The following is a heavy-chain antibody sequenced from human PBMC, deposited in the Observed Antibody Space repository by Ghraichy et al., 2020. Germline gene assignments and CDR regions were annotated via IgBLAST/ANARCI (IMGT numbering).Heavy chain of an antibody. CDR1: GFTFSSYA. V-gene: IGHV3-30*04. Sequence: GGSLRLSCAASGFTFSSYAMHWVRQAPGKGLEWVAVISYDGSNKYYADSVKGRFTISRDNSKNTLYLQMNSLRAEDTAVYYCARDPYCSSTSCYGYLFDYWGQGTLVTVSS. CDR3: ARDPYCSSTSCYGYLFDY. D-gene: IGHD2-2*01. J-gene: IGHJ4*02. CDR2: ISYDGSNK.